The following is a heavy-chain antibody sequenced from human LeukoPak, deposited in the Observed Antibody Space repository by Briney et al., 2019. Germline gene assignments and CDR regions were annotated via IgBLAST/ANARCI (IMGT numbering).Heavy chain of an antibody. Sequence: SETLSLTCAVYGGSFTDYYWSWLRQPPGRGPEWIGEISHRGNTNYNPSLKSRVTISLDTSKNQFSLKLFSVSAADTAVYYCARYGGGSYGTDVWGQGTTVTVSS. CDR3: ARYGGGSYGTDV. J-gene: IGHJ6*02. D-gene: IGHD3-16*01. V-gene: IGHV4-34*01. CDR1: GGSFTDYY. CDR2: ISHRGNT.